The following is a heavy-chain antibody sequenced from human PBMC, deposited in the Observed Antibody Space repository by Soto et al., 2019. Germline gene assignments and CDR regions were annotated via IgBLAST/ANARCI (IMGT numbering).Heavy chain of an antibody. J-gene: IGHJ6*02. CDR1: GFTFSSYA. D-gene: IGHD1-26*01. CDR3: ARDLNGGSYYGYYYYGMDV. CDR2: ISYDGSNK. V-gene: IGHV3-30-3*01. Sequence: GGSLRLSCAASGFTFSSYAMHWVRQAPGKGLEWVAVISYDGSNKYYADSVKGRFTISRDNSKNTLYLQMNSLRAEDTAVYYCARDLNGGSYYGYYYYGMDVWGQGTTVTVSS.